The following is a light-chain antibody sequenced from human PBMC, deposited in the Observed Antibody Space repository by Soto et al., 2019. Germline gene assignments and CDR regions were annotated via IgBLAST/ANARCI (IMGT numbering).Light chain of an antibody. V-gene: IGLV2-11*01. J-gene: IGLJ1*01. CDR3: CSYAGSYTYV. CDR1: SSDVGVYNY. Sequence: QSVLTQPRSVSGSPGQSVTISCIGTSSDVGVYNYVSWYQQHPGKAPELMIYDVSKRPSGVPDRFSGSKSGNTASLTISGLQAEDEADYYCCSYAGSYTYVFGTGTKLTVL. CDR2: DVS.